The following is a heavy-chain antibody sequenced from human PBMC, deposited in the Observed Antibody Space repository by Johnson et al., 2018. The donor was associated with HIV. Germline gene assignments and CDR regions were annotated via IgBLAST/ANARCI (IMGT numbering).Heavy chain of an antibody. CDR2: ISWNSGSI. CDR1: GFTFDDYA. D-gene: IGHD6-13*01. Sequence: EVQLVESGGGLVQPGRSLRLSCAASGFTFDDYAMHWVRQAPGKGLEWVSGISWNSGSIGYADSVKGRFTISRDNAKNSLYLQMNSLRAEDTAVYYCAKDGAAAGTVGADAFDIWGQGTMVTVSS. V-gene: IGHV3-9*01. CDR3: AKDGAAAGTVGADAFDI. J-gene: IGHJ3*02.